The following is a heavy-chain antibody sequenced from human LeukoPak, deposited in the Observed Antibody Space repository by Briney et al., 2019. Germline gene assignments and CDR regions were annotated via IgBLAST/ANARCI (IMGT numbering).Heavy chain of an antibody. J-gene: IGHJ5*02. CDR2: IYYSGST. D-gene: IGHD3-22*01. Sequence: PSETLSLTCTVSGGSISSYYWSWIRQPPGKGLEWIGYIYYSGSTNYNPSPKSRVTISVDTSKNQFSLKLSSVTAADTAVYYCARDHHYYDSSGYFNWFDPWGQGTLVTVSS. CDR3: ARDHHYYDSSGYFNWFDP. CDR1: GGSISSYY. V-gene: IGHV4-59*12.